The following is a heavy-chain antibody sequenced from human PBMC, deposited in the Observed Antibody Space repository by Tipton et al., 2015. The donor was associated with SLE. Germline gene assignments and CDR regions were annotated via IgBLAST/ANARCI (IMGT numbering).Heavy chain of an antibody. CDR3: VRHQSGTMESV. D-gene: IGHD1-7*01. J-gene: IGHJ4*02. Sequence: TLSLTCTVSDDSITNSRYYWAWIRQPPGKGLQWIGSVSFSRTVDYDPSLTSRISVSLDTSTKQLSLKLASVTTADTAAYYCVRHQSGTMESVWGQGTLVIVSS. V-gene: IGHV4-39*07. CDR2: VSFSRTV. CDR1: DDSITNSRYY.